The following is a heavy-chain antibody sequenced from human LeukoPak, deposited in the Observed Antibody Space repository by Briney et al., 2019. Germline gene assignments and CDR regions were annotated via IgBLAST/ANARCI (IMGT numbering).Heavy chain of an antibody. Sequence: GGSLRLSCAASGFTFSSYAMSWVRQAPGKGLEWVSAISGSGGSTYYADSVKGRLTISRDNSKNTLYLQMNSLRAEDTAVYYCATGRTNYDILTGYYPFDYWGQGTLVTVSS. CDR3: ATGRTNYDILTGYYPFDY. CDR1: GFTFSSYA. D-gene: IGHD3-9*01. J-gene: IGHJ4*02. CDR2: ISGSGGST. V-gene: IGHV3-23*01.